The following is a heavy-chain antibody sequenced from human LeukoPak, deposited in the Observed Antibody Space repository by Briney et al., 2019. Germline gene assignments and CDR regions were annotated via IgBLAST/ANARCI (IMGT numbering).Heavy chain of an antibody. Sequence: GGSLRLSCAASGFTFSSYWMSWVRQAPGRGLEWVANIRQDGSEKYYVDSVKSRFTISRDNAKKSLYLQMNSLRAEDTAVYYCARENVDYDFWSGYPNWFDPWGQGTLVTVSS. CDR1: GFTFSSYW. J-gene: IGHJ5*02. D-gene: IGHD3-3*01. CDR2: IRQDGSEK. V-gene: IGHV3-7*05. CDR3: ARENVDYDFWSGYPNWFDP.